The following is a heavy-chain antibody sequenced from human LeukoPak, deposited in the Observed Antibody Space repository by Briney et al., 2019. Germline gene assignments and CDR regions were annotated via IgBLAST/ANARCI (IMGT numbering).Heavy chain of an antibody. Sequence: QPGRSLRLSCAASGFTFSSYGMHWVRQAPGKGLEWVADIWYDGSNKYYADSVKGRFTISRDNSKNTLYLQMNSLRAEDTAVYYCAKGVFYDSSGYYYGGAAFDIWGQGTMVTVSS. CDR1: GFTFSSYG. D-gene: IGHD3-22*01. CDR2: IWYDGSNK. CDR3: AKGVFYDSSGYYYGGAAFDI. V-gene: IGHV3-33*06. J-gene: IGHJ3*02.